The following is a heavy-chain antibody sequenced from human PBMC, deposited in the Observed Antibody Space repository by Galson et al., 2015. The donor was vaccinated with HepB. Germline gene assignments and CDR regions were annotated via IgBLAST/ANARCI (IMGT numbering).Heavy chain of an antibody. CDR3: AGCSGSYYSDY. D-gene: IGHD3-10*02. CDR2: IYSAGST. CDR1: GFTVSRNY. Sequence: SLRLSCAASGFTVSRNYMSWVRQAPGKGLEWVSVIYSAGSTYYTDSVKGRFTISRDNSKNTLYLQMNSLRADDTAVYYCAGCSGSYYSDYWGQGTLVTVSS. V-gene: IGHV3-66*01. J-gene: IGHJ4*02.